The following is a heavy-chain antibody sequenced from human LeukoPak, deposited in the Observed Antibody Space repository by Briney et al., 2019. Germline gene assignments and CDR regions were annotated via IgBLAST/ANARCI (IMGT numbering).Heavy chain of an antibody. J-gene: IGHJ5*02. CDR1: GFTFSSYG. CDR2: IWYDGSNK. Sequence: PGGSLRLSCAASGFTFSSYGMHWVRQAPGKGLEWVAVIWYDGSNKYYADSVKGRFTISRDNSKNTLYLQMNGLRAEDTAVYYCARNPPVRLDNWFDPWGQGTLVTVSS. V-gene: IGHV3-33*01. D-gene: IGHD1-1*01. CDR3: ARNPPVRLDNWFDP.